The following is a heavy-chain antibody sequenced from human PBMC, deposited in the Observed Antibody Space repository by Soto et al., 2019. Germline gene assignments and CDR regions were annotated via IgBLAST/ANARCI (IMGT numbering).Heavy chain of an antibody. Sequence: QVQLVQSGAEVKKPGSSVKVSCTASGGTFSTYAISWVRQAPGQGLEWMGGIIPMFGTANYAQKFQGRVTITADESTSTAYMELSSLRSEDTAVFYCARRYCISSSCYLYGMDVWGQGTTVTVSS. D-gene: IGHD2-15*01. V-gene: IGHV1-69*12. J-gene: IGHJ6*02. CDR3: ARRYCISSSCYLYGMDV. CDR2: IIPMFGTA. CDR1: GGTFSTYA.